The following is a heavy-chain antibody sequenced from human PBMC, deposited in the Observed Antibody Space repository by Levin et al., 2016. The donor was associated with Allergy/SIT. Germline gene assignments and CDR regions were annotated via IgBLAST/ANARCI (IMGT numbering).Heavy chain of an antibody. CDR3: GRVGHVISARGAFEH. J-gene: IGHJ4*02. D-gene: IGHD6-13*01. CDR1: GGSISTDNW. V-gene: IGHV4-4*02. Sequence: SETLSLTCTVSGGSISTDNWWSWVRQSPGQGLEWIGEIYHSGRTNYNPSLKSRVTMSLDESKNQFSLNLRSVTAADTAVYYCGRVGHVISARGAFEHWGQGTPVTVSS. CDR2: IYHSGRT.